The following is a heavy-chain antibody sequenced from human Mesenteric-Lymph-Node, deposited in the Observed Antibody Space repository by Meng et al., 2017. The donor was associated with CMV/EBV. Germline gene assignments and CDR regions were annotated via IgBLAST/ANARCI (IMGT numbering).Heavy chain of an antibody. CDR3: ARGPDYRYCSSTSCPIMDV. V-gene: IGHV4-59*11. Sequence: SETLSLTCTVSGGSISPHYWSWIRQPPGKGLEWIGYVYFTGSTNYHPSLKSRVTISVDTSKNQFSLKLRSVTAADTAVYYCARGPDYRYCSSTSCPIMDVWGQGTTVTVSS. J-gene: IGHJ6*02. D-gene: IGHD2-2*01. CDR1: GGSISPHY. CDR2: VYFTGST.